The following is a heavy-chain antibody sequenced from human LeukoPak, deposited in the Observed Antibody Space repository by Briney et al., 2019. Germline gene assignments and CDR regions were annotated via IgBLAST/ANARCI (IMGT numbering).Heavy chain of an antibody. Sequence: GGSLRLSCAVSGFAFSSYGMHWVRQAPGKGLEWVAVIWYDGSNKYYADSVKGRFTISRDNSKNTLYLQMNSLRAEDTAVYYCARASYYYGMDVWGQGTTVTVSS. J-gene: IGHJ6*02. CDR1: GFAFSSYG. CDR2: IWYDGSNK. CDR3: ARASYYYGMDV. V-gene: IGHV3-33*01.